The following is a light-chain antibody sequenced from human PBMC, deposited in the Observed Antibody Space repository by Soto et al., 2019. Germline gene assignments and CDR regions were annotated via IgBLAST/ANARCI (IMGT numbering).Light chain of an antibody. V-gene: IGLV2-8*01. Sequence: QSARTQPPSASGSPGQSVTISCTGTSSDVGAYKYVSWYQQYPGKAPKLMIYEVTKRPSGVPDRFSGSKSGNTASLTVSGLQAEEEADYYCTSYVGNDIWVFGGGTKVTVL. CDR2: EVT. CDR1: SSDVGAYKY. CDR3: TSYVGNDIWV. J-gene: IGLJ3*02.